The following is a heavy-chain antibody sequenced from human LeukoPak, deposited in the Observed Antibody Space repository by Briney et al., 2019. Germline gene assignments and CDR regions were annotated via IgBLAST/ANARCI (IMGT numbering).Heavy chain of an antibody. Sequence: SETLSLTCTVSGGSISPYYWGWIRQPPGKGLEWVGYISYSGDTNYTPSLKSRVTISIDTSKNQFSLKLRSVTAADTAVYYCARDLVTVTKGFDIWGQGTMVSVSS. D-gene: IGHD4-17*01. V-gene: IGHV4-59*01. CDR3: ARDLVTVTKGFDI. J-gene: IGHJ3*02. CDR2: ISYSGDT. CDR1: GGSISPYY.